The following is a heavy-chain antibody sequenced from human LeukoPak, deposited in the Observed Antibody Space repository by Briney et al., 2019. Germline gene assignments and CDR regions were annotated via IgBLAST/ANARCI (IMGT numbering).Heavy chain of an antibody. V-gene: IGHV1-18*01. J-gene: IGHJ5*02. D-gene: IGHD2-2*01. CDR2: ISAYNGNT. CDR3: ARFVVVPAAMKVDWFDP. CDR1: GYTFTSYG. Sequence: GASVKVSCKASGYTFTSYGISWVRQAPGQGLEWMGWISAYNGNTNYAQKLQGRVTMTTDTSTSTAYMELRSLRSDDTAVYYCARFVVVPAAMKVDWFDPWGQGTLVTVSS.